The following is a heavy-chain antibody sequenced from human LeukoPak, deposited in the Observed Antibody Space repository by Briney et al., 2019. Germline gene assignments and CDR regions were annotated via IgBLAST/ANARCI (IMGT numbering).Heavy chain of an antibody. D-gene: IGHD2-2*02. J-gene: IGHJ3*02. V-gene: IGHV3-21*01. CDR1: GFTFSSYS. CDR3: ARDKAVGAPGYCSSTSCYTGAFDI. CDR2: ISSSSSYI. Sequence: PGGSLRLSCAASGFTFSSYSMNWVRQAPGKGLEWVSSISSSSSYIYYADSVKGRFTISRDNAKNSLYLQMNSLRAEDTAVYYCARDKAVGAPGYCSSTSCYTGAFDIWGQGTMVTVSS.